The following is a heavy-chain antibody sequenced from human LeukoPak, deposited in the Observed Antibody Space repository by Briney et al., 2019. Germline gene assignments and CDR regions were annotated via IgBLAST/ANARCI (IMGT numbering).Heavy chain of an antibody. CDR1: GFTFSSYA. V-gene: IGHV3-23*01. CDR2: ISGSGGST. J-gene: IGHJ4*02. CDR3: ARTDPATVTFPY. Sequence: GGSLRLPCAASGFTFSSYAMSWVRQAPGKGLEWVSAISGSGGSTYYADSVKGRFTISRDNSKNTLYLQMNSLRAEDTAVYYCARTDPATVTFPYWGQGTLVTVSS. D-gene: IGHD4-17*01.